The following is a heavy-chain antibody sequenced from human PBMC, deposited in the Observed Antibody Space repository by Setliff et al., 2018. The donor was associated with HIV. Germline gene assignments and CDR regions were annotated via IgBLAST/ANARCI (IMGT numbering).Heavy chain of an antibody. D-gene: IGHD6-6*01. Sequence: SVKVSCKASGYTFTTYGVNWVRQAPGQGLEWMGWIIPVFGPPNYAEKFQRRLTITADESTNTAYMELIGLKSEDTAVYYCARDPTGGAARFDYWGQGTLVTVSS. CDR3: ARDPTGGAARFDY. CDR1: GYTFTTYG. CDR2: IIPVFGPP. V-gene: IGHV1-69*13. J-gene: IGHJ4*02.